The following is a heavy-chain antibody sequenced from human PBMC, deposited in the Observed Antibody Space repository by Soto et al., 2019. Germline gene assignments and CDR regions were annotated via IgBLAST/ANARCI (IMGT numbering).Heavy chain of an antibody. CDR1: GFTFSSYG. Sequence: PGGSLRLSCAASGFTFSSYGMHWVRQAPGKGLEWVAVISYDGSNKYYADSVKGRFTISRDNSKNTLYLQMNSLRAEDTAVYYCAKRVLDSYYYYYYYMDVWGKGTTVTVSS. CDR2: ISYDGSNK. CDR3: AKRVLDSYYYYYYYMDV. D-gene: IGHD1-1*01. V-gene: IGHV3-30*18. J-gene: IGHJ6*03.